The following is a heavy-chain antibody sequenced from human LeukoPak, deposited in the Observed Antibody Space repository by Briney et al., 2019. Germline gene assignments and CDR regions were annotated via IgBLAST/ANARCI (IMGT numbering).Heavy chain of an antibody. CDR3: ARGVRFLEWSNMDV. CDR1: GGTFSSYA. D-gene: IGHD3-3*01. V-gene: IGHV1-69*05. Sequence: ASVKVSRKASGGTFSSYAISWVRQAPGQGLEWMGGIIPIFGTANYAQKFQGRVTITTDESTSTAYMELSSLRSEDTAVYYCARGVRFLEWSNMDVWGKGTTVTVPS. J-gene: IGHJ6*03. CDR2: IIPIFGTA.